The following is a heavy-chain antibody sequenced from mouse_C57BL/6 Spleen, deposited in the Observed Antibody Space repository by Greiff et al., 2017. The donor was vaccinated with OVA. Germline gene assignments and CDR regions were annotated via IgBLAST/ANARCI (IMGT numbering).Heavy chain of an antibody. J-gene: IGHJ2*01. V-gene: IGHV1-59*01. CDR1: GYTFTSYW. CDR3: ASIYYYGSSPDY. CDR2: IDPSDSYT. D-gene: IGHD1-1*01. Sequence: VQLQQPGAELVRPGTSVKLSCKASGYTFTSYWMHWVKQRPGQGLEWIGVIDPSDSYTNYNQKFKGKATLTVDTSSSTAYMQLSSLTSEDSAVYYCASIYYYGSSPDYWGQGTTLTVSS.